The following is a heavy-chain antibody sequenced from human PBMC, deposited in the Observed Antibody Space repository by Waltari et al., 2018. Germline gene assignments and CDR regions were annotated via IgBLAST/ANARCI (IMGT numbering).Heavy chain of an antibody. CDR2: IYDSGST. V-gene: IGHV4-38-2*01. CDR1: GYSISSGYY. Sequence: QVQLQESGPGLVKPSETLSLTCAVSGYSISSGYYWGWIRQPPGQGLEWIGSIYDSGSTYDNPSLKSRVTISVDTSKNQFSLKLSSVTAADTAVYYCARHGRLNYYYYGMDVWGQGTTVTVSS. D-gene: IGHD1-26*01. J-gene: IGHJ6*02. CDR3: ARHGRLNYYYYGMDV.